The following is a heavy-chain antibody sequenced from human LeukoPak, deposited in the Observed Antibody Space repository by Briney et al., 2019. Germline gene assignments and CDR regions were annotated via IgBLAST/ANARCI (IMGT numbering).Heavy chain of an antibody. CDR1: GFTFSSYG. J-gene: IGHJ3*02. CDR3: ARDNEMATITGAFDI. CDR2: ISYDGSNT. V-gene: IGHV3-30-3*01. Sequence: GGSLRLSCAASGFTFSSYGMHWVRQAPGKGLEGVADISYDGSNTYYGDSVKGRFTISRDNSKNTLYLQMNSLRAEDTAVYYCARDNEMATITGAFDIWGQGTMVTVSS. D-gene: IGHD5-24*01.